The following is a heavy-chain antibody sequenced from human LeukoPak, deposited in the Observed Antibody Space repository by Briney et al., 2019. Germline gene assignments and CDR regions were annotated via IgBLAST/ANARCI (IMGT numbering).Heavy chain of an antibody. CDR3: ARGVYSAIVDYFDY. CDR1: GGSISSSSYY. D-gene: IGHD5-18*01. J-gene: IGHJ4*02. V-gene: IGHV4-39*07. CDR2: IYYSGST. Sequence: SETLSLTCTVSGGSISSSSYYWGWIRQPPGKGLEWIGSIYYSGSTYYNPSLKSRVTISVDKSKNQFSLKLSSVTAADTAVYYCARGVYSAIVDYFDYWGQGTLVTVSS.